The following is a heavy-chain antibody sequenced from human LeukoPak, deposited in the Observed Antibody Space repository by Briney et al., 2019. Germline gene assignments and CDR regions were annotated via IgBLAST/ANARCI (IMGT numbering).Heavy chain of an antibody. Sequence: GGSLRLSCAASGFTFSRYALHWVRQAPGKGLEYVSSISTNGGSTYYANSVKGRFTISRDNSKNSLYLQMNSLRTEDTALYYCAKDTRIAVAGSWFDPWGQGTLVTVSS. D-gene: IGHD6-19*01. CDR3: AKDTRIAVAGSWFDP. V-gene: IGHV3-64*01. CDR2: ISTNGGST. CDR1: GFTFSRYA. J-gene: IGHJ5*02.